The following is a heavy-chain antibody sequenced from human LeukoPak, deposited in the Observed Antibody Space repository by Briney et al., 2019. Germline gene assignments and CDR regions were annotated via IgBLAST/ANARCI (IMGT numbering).Heavy chain of an antibody. CDR2: VHYSGST. J-gene: IGHJ4*02. Sequence: SETLSLTCTVSGGSISGFYWSWIRQPPGKGLEWIGYVHYSGSTTYNPSLKSRVTISLDTSENQFSLNLNSVTAADTAVFYCARENSGSYREFDYWGQGTLVTVSS. V-gene: IGHV4-59*01. CDR3: ARENSGSYREFDY. D-gene: IGHD1-26*01. CDR1: GGSISGFY.